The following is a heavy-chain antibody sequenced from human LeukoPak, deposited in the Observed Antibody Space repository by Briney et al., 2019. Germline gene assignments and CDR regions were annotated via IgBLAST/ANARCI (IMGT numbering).Heavy chain of an antibody. D-gene: IGHD3-10*02. Sequence: GGSLRLSCAASGFTFSSYEMNWFRQAPGEGLECVSYISSSGSTIYYADAVTGRFTVSRANAKNSLYLQMNSLRAEDTAVYYCAELGITMIGGVWGKGTTVTISS. V-gene: IGHV3-48*03. CDR1: GFTFSSYE. CDR2: ISSSGSTI. J-gene: IGHJ6*04. CDR3: AELGITMIGGV.